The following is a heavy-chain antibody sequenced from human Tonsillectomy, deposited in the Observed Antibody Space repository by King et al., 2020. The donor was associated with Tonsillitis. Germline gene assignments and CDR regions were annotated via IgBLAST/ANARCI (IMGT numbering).Heavy chain of an antibody. J-gene: IGHJ6*03. D-gene: IGHD5-12*01. CDR1: GGSLSDYS. Sequence: VQLQQWGAGLLKPSETLSLTCGVYGGSLSDYSWAWIRQPPGEGLEWIGEINQNGDTNYNPSLKSRVTMSVDTYKRQFSLKLMSVSAADTAEFCCARRLGYGGANSYMHVWGKGTTVTVSS. V-gene: IGHV4-34*01. CDR2: INQNGDT. CDR3: ARRLGYGGANSYMHV.